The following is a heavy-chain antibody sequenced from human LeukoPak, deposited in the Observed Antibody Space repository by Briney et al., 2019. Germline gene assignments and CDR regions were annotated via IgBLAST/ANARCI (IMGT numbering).Heavy chain of an antibody. CDR1: GFSVSSEYY. CDR3: ARRSVYGDAFDI. Sequence: SETLSLTCAVSGFSVSSEYYWGWIRQHPGKALEWIGYIYYSGTTYQNPSLKSRLVISVDTSKNQFSLNLSSVTAADTAVYYCARRSVYGDAFDIWGLGTMVTVFS. V-gene: IGHV4-31*11. D-gene: IGHD5/OR15-5a*01. CDR2: IYYSGTT. J-gene: IGHJ3*02.